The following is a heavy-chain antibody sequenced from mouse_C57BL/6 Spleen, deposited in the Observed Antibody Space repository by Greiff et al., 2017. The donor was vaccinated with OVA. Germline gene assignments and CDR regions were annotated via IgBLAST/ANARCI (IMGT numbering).Heavy chain of an antibody. CDR1: GYTFTSYG. V-gene: IGHV1-81*01. Sequence: VKLQESGAELARPGASVKLSCKASGYTFTSYGISWVKQRTGQGLEWIGEIYPRSGNTYYNEKFKGKATLTADKSSSTAYIELRSLTSEDSAVYFCARGLITTVVAGDYYAMDYWGQGTSVTVSS. CDR2: IYPRSGNT. CDR3: ARGLITTVVAGDYYAMDY. J-gene: IGHJ4*01. D-gene: IGHD1-1*01.